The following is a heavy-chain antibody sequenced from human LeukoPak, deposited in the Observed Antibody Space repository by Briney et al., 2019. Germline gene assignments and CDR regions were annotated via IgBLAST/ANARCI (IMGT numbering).Heavy chain of an antibody. V-gene: IGHV4-39*07. Sequence: PSETLSLTCTVSGGSISSSSYYWGWIRQPPGKGLEWIGSIYYSGSTYYNPSLKSRVTISVDTSKNQFSMKLSSVTAADTAVYYCARSWIPGLTLPGYWGQGTLVTVSS. CDR2: IYYSGST. CDR1: GGSISSSSYY. CDR3: ARSWIPGLTLPGY. J-gene: IGHJ4*02. D-gene: IGHD3-9*01.